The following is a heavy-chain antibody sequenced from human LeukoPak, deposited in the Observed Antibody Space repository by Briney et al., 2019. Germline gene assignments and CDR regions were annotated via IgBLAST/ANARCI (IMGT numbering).Heavy chain of an antibody. J-gene: IGHJ4*02. Sequence: GGALRLSCSASGFTFNTYAMHWVRQAPGKGLEYVSAISTDGGGTYYADSVKGRFTISRDNSKNTLYLQMSSLRAEDTAVYYCVKYHNSCYSVWGQGTLVTVSS. CDR2: ISTDGGGT. CDR3: VKYHNSCYSV. D-gene: IGHD2-15*01. CDR1: GFTFNTYA. V-gene: IGHV3-64D*06.